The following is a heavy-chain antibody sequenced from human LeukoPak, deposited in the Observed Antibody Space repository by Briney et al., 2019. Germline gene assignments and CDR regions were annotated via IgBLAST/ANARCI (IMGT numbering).Heavy chain of an antibody. J-gene: IGHJ4*02. V-gene: IGHV3-74*01. CDR3: ASDRVLGSGSLDN. Sequence: GGSLRLSCTASGLRFSDFWMHWVRQAPGKGLVWVSRIRGDGYDTNYADSVKGRFTISRDNAQNTLYLQMNSLRAEDTAVYYCASDRVLGSGSLDNWGQGTLVTVSS. CDR2: IRGDGYDT. D-gene: IGHD3-10*01. CDR1: GLRFSDFW.